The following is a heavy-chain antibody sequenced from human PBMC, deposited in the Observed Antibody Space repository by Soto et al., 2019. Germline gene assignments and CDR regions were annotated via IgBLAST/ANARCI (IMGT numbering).Heavy chain of an antibody. CDR1: GGSFSGYY. Sequence: QVQLQQWGAGLLKPSETLSLTCAVYGGSFSGYYWSWIRQPPGKGLEWIGEINHSGSTNYNPSLSSQVTTSEDTSKNHFSLKLSSVTAADTAVYYCARPYYDFWSGYYGRRQQPNWFDPWGQGTLVTVSS. V-gene: IGHV4-34*01. CDR3: ARPYYDFWSGYYGRRQQPNWFDP. J-gene: IGHJ5*02. CDR2: INHSGST. D-gene: IGHD3-3*01.